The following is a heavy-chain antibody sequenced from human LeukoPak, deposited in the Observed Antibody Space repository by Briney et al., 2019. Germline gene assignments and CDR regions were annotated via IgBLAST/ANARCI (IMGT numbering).Heavy chain of an antibody. CDR1: GYTFINYG. J-gene: IGHJ6*02. Sequence: ASVKVSCKASGYTFINYGISWVRQAPGQGLEWMGWISAYTGNTNYAQKFQGRVTMTTDTSASTAYMELRSLRSDDTAVYYCAREVGTMIVVGGMDVWGQGTTVTVSS. CDR3: AREVGTMIVVGGMDV. CDR2: ISAYTGNT. D-gene: IGHD3-22*01. V-gene: IGHV1-18*01.